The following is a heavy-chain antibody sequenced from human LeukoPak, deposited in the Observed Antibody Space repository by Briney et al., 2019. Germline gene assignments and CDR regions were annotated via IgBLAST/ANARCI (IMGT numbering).Heavy chain of an antibody. J-gene: IGHJ4*02. Sequence: PSETLSLTCAVYGGSFSGYYWSWIRQPPGKGLEWIGEINHSGSTYYNPSLKSRATISVDTSKNQFSLKLSSVTAADTAVYYCARAPLLWFGELLPFDYWGQGTLVTVSS. D-gene: IGHD3-10*01. CDR2: INHSGST. CDR3: ARAPLLWFGELLPFDY. CDR1: GGSFSGYY. V-gene: IGHV4-34*01.